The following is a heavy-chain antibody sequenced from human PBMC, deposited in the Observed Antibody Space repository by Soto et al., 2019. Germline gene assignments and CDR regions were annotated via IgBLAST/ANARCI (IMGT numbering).Heavy chain of an antibody. V-gene: IGHV1-3*01. CDR1: GYTFTSYA. CDR2: INPGNGNT. CDR3: ARSVAIPVAPDY. D-gene: IGHD2-2*01. J-gene: IGHJ4*02. Sequence: QVQLVQSGAEVKKPGASVKVSCKASGYTFTSYAMHWVRQAPGQRLEWMGWINPGNGNTKYSQRFQGRVTITRDTSASTPYMELSSLRSEDTAVYPCARSVAIPVAPDYWGQGTLVTVSS.